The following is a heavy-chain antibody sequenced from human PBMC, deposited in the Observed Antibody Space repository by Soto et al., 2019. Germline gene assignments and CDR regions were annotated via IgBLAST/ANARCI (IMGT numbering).Heavy chain of an antibody. CDR2: IYYSGTT. V-gene: IGHV4-31*03. J-gene: IGHJ6*02. D-gene: IGHD6-6*01. CDR3: SRAFAARNYYYYGMDV. CDR1: GASTSRGGSY. Sequence: LSLTCTVSGASTSRGGSYWSWIRQHPGKGLEWIGYIYYSGTTDYNPSLRSRVTISLDTSKNQFSLRLSSVTAADTAVYYCSRAFAARNYYYYGMDVWGQGTTVTVS.